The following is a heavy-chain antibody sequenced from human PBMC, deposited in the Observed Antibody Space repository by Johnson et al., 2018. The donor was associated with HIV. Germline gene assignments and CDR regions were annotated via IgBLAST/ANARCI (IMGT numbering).Heavy chain of an antibody. CDR1: GFTFDDYG. Sequence: VQLVESGGGLVQPGGSLRLSCTASGFTFDDYGMSWVRQAPGKGLEWVSGINWNGGSAGYADSVKGRFTISRDNAKNSLYLQMSSLGAEDTALYYCAGEGICTSTSGHVAFDIWGQGTMVTVSS. J-gene: IGHJ3*02. V-gene: IGHV3-20*04. D-gene: IGHD2/OR15-2a*01. CDR2: INWNGGSA. CDR3: AGEGICTSTSGHVAFDI.